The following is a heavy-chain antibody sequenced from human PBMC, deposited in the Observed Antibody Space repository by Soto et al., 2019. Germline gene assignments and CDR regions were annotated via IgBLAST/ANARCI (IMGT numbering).Heavy chain of an antibody. V-gene: IGHV1-69*05. CDR2: IIPIFGTA. Sequence: SVKVSCKASGGTFSSYAISWVRQAPGQGLEWMGGIIPIFGTANYAQKLQGRVTMTTDTSTSTAYMELRSLRSDDTAVYYCARGGYSNLYWGQGTLVTVSS. J-gene: IGHJ4*02. CDR1: GGTFSSYA. CDR3: ARGGYSNLY. D-gene: IGHD6-13*01.